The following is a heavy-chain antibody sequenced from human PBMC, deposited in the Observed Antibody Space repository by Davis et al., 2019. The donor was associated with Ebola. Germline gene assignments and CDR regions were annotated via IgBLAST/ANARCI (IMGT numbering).Heavy chain of an antibody. J-gene: IGHJ4*02. D-gene: IGHD3/OR15-3a*01. Sequence: SETLSLTCTVSGGSISSYYWSWIRQPPGKGLEWIGYIYYSGNTNYNPSLKSRVTISVDTSKNQFSLKLRSVTAADTAVYYCVRRTGIISGHALNYYFDYRGQGTLVTVSS. CDR3: VRRTGIISGHALNYYFDY. V-gene: IGHV4-59*08. CDR2: IYYSGNT. CDR1: GGSISSYY.